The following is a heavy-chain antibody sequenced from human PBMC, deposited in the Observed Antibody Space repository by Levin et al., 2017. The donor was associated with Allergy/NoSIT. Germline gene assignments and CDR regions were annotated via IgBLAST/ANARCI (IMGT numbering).Heavy chain of an antibody. CDR3: ARVGGGYVPASCGFDI. V-gene: IGHV4-59*01. CDR1: GGSISSYF. J-gene: IGHJ3*02. D-gene: IGHD3-16*01. CDR2: FYHSGST. Sequence: ASETLSLTCSVSGGSISSYFWTWIRQPPEKGLEWIGYFYHSGSTNYNPSLESRATISVDTSKNQFSLRLSSVTAADTAVYYCARVGGGYVPASCGFDIWGQGTMVTVSS.